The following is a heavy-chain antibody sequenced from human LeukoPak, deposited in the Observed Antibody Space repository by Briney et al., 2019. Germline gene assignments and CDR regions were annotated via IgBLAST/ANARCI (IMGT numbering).Heavy chain of an antibody. CDR3: AREASGYYRDF. CDR2: IWHDGSKT. J-gene: IGHJ4*02. CDR1: GFTFSSYG. V-gene: IGHV3-33*01. D-gene: IGHD3-3*01. Sequence: GGSLRLSCAASGFTFSSYGMHWVRQVPGKGLEWVAVIWHDGSKTSYADSVKGRFTISRDDSKNTLYLQMNSLRADDTAIYYCAREASGYYRDFWGQGTLVTVSS.